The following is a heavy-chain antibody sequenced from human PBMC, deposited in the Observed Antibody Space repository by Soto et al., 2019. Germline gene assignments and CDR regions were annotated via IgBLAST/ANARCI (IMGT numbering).Heavy chain of an antibody. CDR3: AREEPSGEGAYDY. Sequence: QVQLVEAGGGVVQPGRSLRLSCAASGFTFSSYAMHWDRQAPGKGLEWVAVISYDGSNKYYADSVKGRFTISRDNSKNTLYLQMNSLRAEDTAVYYCAREEPSGEGAYDYWGQGTLVTVSS. J-gene: IGHJ4*02. CDR1: GFTFSSYA. D-gene: IGHD1-26*01. V-gene: IGHV3-30-3*01. CDR2: ISYDGSNK.